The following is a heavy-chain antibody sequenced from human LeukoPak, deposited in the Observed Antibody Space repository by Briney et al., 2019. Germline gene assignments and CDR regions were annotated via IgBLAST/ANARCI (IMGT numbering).Heavy chain of an antibody. D-gene: IGHD5-18*01. J-gene: IGHJ4*02. V-gene: IGHV4-30-2*01. CDR2: IYHSGST. Sequence: SQTLSLTCSVSGGSISSGGYYWSWIRQPPGKGLEWIGYIYHSGSTYYNPSLKSRVTISVDRSKNQFSLKLSSVTAADTAVYYCATTTREYSYGSFDYWGQGTLVTVSS. CDR3: ATTTREYSYGSFDY. CDR1: GGSISSGGYY.